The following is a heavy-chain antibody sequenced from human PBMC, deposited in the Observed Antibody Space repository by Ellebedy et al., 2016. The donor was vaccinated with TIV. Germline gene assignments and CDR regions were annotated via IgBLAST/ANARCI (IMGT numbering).Heavy chain of an antibody. CDR3: ARDGGSYSYFDY. CDR2: INPNSGGT. Sequence: AASVKVSCKASGYTFTGYYMHWVRQAPGQGREWMGWINPNSGGTNYAQKFQGWVTMTRDTSISTAYMVLRRLRSDDTAVYYCARDGGSYSYFDYWGQGTLVTVSS. J-gene: IGHJ4*02. V-gene: IGHV1-2*04. D-gene: IGHD1-26*01. CDR1: GYTFTGYY.